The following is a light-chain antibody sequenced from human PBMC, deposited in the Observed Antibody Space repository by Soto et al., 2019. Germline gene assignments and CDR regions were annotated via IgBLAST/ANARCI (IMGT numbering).Light chain of an antibody. J-gene: IGKJ4*01. CDR3: MQSVQFPVT. V-gene: IGKV2D-29*01. CDR1: QSLLYSDGKNY. Sequence: DIVMTQTPLSLYVTPGQPASISCKSSQSLLYSDGKNYLLWYLQKPGQPPQALIYEVSNRFSGVPDRFRGSVSVTDFTRKISRVEAGDVGVYYCMQSVQFPVTVGGGPRVDIK. CDR2: EVS.